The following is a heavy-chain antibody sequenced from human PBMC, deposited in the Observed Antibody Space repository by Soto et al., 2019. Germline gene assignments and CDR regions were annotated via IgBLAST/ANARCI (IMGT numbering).Heavy chain of an antibody. V-gene: IGHV3-30*04. CDR2: LSYDVRNK. CDR1: GFTFSSYS. J-gene: IGHJ4*02. CDR3: AREYVTGYYNVLGY. Sequence: QVQLVESGGGVVQPGRSLRLSCAASGFTFSSYSMHWVRQSPGKRLEWVAVLSYDVRNKFYADSVKGRFTISRDNAKNTLYLQMNSLRTEDTAVYYCAREYVTGYYNVLGYWGQGTLVTVSS. D-gene: IGHD3-9*01.